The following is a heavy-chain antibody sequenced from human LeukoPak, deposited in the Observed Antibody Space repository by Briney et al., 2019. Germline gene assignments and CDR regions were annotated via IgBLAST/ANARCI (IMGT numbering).Heavy chain of an antibody. Sequence: ASVTVSCKASGGTFSSYAISWVRQAPGQGLEWMGGIIPIFGTANYAQKFQGRVTITTDESTSTAYMELSGLRSEDTAVYYCARGPTMVRGIIKYNWFDPWGQGTLVTVSS. D-gene: IGHD3-10*01. CDR3: ARGPTMVRGIIKYNWFDP. CDR1: GGTFSSYA. J-gene: IGHJ5*02. V-gene: IGHV1-69*05. CDR2: IIPIFGTA.